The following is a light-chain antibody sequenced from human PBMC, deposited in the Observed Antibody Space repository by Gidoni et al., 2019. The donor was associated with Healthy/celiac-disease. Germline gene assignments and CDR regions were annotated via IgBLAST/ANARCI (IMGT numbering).Light chain of an antibody. V-gene: IGLV2-14*01. CDR1: SSDVGGYNY. CDR3: SSYTSSSTWV. J-gene: IGLJ3*02. CDR2: DVS. Sequence: QSALTQPASVSGSPGQSITISCTGPSSDVGGYNYVSWYQQHPGKAPKLMIYDVSNRPAGFSNRFSGSKSGNTASLTISGLQAEDEADYYCSSYTSSSTWVFGGGTKLTVL.